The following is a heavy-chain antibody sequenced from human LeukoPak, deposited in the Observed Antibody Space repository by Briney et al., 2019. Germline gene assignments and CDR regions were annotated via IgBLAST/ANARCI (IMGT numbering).Heavy chain of an antibody. V-gene: IGHV3-7*01. CDR2: IKQDGSEK. Sequence: QPGGSLRLSCAASGFTFSSYWMSWVRQAPGKGLEWVANIKQDGSEKYYVDSVKGRFTISRDNAKNSLYLQMNSLRAEDTAVYYCAREFHDYYYYYYMDVWGKGTTVTVSS. CDR1: GFTFSSYW. J-gene: IGHJ6*03. CDR3: AREFHDYYYYYYMDV.